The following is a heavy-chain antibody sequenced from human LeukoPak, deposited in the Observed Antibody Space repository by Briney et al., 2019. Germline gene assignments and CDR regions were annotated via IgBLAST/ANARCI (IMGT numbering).Heavy chain of an antibody. V-gene: IGHV4-38-2*02. CDR3: ARLGYGGILDY. J-gene: IGHJ4*02. CDR1: GYSISSGYY. CDR2: IYHSGST. D-gene: IGHD4-23*01. Sequence: PSETMSLTCTVSGYSISSGYYWGWIRQPPGKGLEWIGSIYHSGSTYYNPSLKSRVTISVDTSKNQFSLKLSSVTAADTAVYYCARLGYGGILDYWGQGTLVTVSS.